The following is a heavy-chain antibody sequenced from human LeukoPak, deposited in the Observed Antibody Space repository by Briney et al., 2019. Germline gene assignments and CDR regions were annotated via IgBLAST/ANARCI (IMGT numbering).Heavy chain of an antibody. V-gene: IGHV3-21*01. D-gene: IGHD5-24*01. CDR3: ASHSRDGYNGNY. CDR1: GFTFNSYS. Sequence: GGSLRLSCAASGFTFNSYSMNWVRQAPGKGLEWVSSISSSSSYIYYADSVKGRFTISRDNAKNSLYLQMNSLRAEDTAVYYCASHSRDGYNGNYWGQGTLVTVSS. J-gene: IGHJ4*02. CDR2: ISSSSSYI.